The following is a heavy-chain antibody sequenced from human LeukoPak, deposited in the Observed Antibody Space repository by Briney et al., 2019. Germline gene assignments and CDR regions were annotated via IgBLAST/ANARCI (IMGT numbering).Heavy chain of an antibody. D-gene: IGHD3-22*01. CDR1: GYTFTSYA. Sequence: ASVNVSCKASGYTFTSYAMHWVRQAPGQRLEWMGWINAGNGNTKYSQKFQGRVTITRDTSASTAYMELSSLRSEDTAVYYCARDFLDYYDSSGYLPRWFDPWGQGTLVTVSS. CDR2: INAGNGNT. J-gene: IGHJ5*02. V-gene: IGHV1-3*01. CDR3: ARDFLDYYDSSGYLPRWFDP.